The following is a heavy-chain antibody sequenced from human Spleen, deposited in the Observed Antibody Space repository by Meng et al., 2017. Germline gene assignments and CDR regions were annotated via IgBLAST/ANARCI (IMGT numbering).Heavy chain of an antibody. CDR2: ITSYAPGGTA. V-gene: IGHV3-49*03. CDR1: GFTFRDYG. Sequence: GESLKISCAGSGFTFRDYGMFWIRQAPGKGLEWLGFITSYAPGGTAHYAASAKGRFTIPSDDSKGVAYRKMNSRETEETAVYNCSRNAGVEGGTWWMGQWGQGTLVTVSS. J-gene: IGHJ4*02. CDR3: SRNAGVEGGTWWMGQ. D-gene: IGHD2-8*02.